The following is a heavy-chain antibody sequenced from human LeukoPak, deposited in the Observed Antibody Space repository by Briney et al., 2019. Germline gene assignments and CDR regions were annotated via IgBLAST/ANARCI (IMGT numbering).Heavy chain of an antibody. Sequence: PSETLSLTCTVSGGSISSYYWSWIRQPPGKGLEWIGYIYYSGSTNYNPSLKSRVTISVDTSKNQFSLKLSSVTAADTAVYYCASLAATITGYYFDYWGQGTLVTVSS. J-gene: IGHJ4*02. V-gene: IGHV4-59*01. CDR1: GGSISSYY. CDR3: ASLAATITGYYFDY. CDR2: IYYSGST. D-gene: IGHD5-12*01.